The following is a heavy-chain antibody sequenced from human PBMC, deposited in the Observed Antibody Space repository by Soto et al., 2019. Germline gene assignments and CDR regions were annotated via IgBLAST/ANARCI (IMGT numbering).Heavy chain of an antibody. CDR2: IYYSGST. CDR3: AGLYPYESSGYHLNY. V-gene: IGHV4-30-4*01. CDR1: GGSISSGDHY. Sequence: SETLSLTYTVSGGSISSGDHYWSWIRQPPGKGLEWVGYIYYSGSTYYNPSLRSRVAISVDTSKNQFSLKLSSVTAADTAVYYCAGLYPYESSGYHLNYWGQGTQVTVSS. D-gene: IGHD3-22*01. J-gene: IGHJ4*02.